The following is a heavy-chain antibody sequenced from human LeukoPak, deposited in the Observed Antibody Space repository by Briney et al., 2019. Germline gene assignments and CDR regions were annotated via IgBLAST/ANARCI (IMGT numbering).Heavy chain of an antibody. D-gene: IGHD1-20*01. J-gene: IGHJ4*02. CDR2: IYYSGST. CDR3: ARDSLYNWNDGDY. Sequence: SETLSLTCTVSGGSISSSSYYWGWIRQPPGKGLEWIGSIYYSGSTYYNPSLKSRVTISVDTSKNQFSLTLTSVTAADTAVYYCARDSLYNWNDGDYWGQGTLVTVSS. CDR1: GGSISSSSYY. V-gene: IGHV4-39*02.